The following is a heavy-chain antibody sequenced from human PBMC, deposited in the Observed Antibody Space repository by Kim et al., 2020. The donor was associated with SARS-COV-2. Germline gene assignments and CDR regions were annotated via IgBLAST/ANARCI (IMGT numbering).Heavy chain of an antibody. J-gene: IGHJ6*03. CDR1: GGSISSYY. D-gene: IGHD4-4*01. CDR2: IYTSGST. Sequence: SETLSLTCTVSGGSISSYYCSWIRQPAGKGLEWIGRIYTSGSTNYNPSLKSRVTMSVDTSKNQFSLKLNSVTAANTAVYYCASDSLYSNYGVRGRPPNYYYDMDVWGKGTTVTVSS. CDR3: ASDSLYSNYGVRGRPPNYYYDMDV. V-gene: IGHV4-4*07.